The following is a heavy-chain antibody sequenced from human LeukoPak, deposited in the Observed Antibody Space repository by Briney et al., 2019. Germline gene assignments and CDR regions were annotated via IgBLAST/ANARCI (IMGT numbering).Heavy chain of an antibody. Sequence: PSETLSLTCTVSGGSISSYYWSWIRQPPGKGLEWIGYIYYSGSTYYNPSLKSRVTISVDTSKNQFSLKLSSVTAADTAVYYCARESGYDILTGLRQYYFDYWGQGTLVTVSS. CDR3: ARESGYDILTGLRQYYFDY. D-gene: IGHD3-9*01. J-gene: IGHJ4*02. CDR1: GGSISSYY. V-gene: IGHV4-59*06. CDR2: IYYSGST.